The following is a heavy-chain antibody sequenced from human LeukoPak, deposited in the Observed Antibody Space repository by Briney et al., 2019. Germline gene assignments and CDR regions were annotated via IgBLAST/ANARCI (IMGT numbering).Heavy chain of an antibody. CDR3: AKGPIANNPYYFDY. Sequence: GGSLRLSCTASGFTFSSYSMSWVRQAPGNGLEWVSAISGSGGSTYYADSVKGRFTISRDNSKNTLYLQMNSLRAEDTAVYYCAKGPIANNPYYFDYWGQGTLVTVSS. CDR2: ISGSGGST. V-gene: IGHV3-23*01. D-gene: IGHD6-13*01. J-gene: IGHJ4*02. CDR1: GFTFSSYS.